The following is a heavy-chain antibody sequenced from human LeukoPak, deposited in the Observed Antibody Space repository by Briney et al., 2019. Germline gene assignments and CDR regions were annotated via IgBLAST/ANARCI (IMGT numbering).Heavy chain of an antibody. CDR1: GYTFTSYD. D-gene: IGHD3-22*01. CDR2: MNPNSGNT. Sequence: ASVKVSCKAPGYTFTSYDINWVRQATGQGLEWMGWMNPNSGNTGYAQKFQGRVTMTRNTSISTAYMELSSLRSEDTAVYYCAREGFKAGDSSGYHGGPGFDPWGQGTLVTVSS. CDR3: AREGFKAGDSSGYHGGPGFDP. J-gene: IGHJ5*02. V-gene: IGHV1-8*01.